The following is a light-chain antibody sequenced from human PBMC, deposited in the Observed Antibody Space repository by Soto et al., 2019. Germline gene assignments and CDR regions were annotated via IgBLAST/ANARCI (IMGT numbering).Light chain of an antibody. J-gene: IGKJ1*01. CDR2: AAS. CDR3: LQHNTYPQT. CDR1: QGINNL. V-gene: IGKV1-17*03. Sequence: DIQMTQSPSAMSASVGDRVTITCRASQGINNLLGWFQQKPGTAPKRLIYAASSLESGFPSRFSGSGSGTEFTLTISSLQPEDFATYYCLQHNTYPQTFGQGTKVEIK.